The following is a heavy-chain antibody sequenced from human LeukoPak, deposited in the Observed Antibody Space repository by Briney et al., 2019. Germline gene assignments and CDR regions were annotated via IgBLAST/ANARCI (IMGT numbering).Heavy chain of an antibody. Sequence: SQTLSLTCTVSGGSISSSSYYWTWIRQPAGQGLEWIGRIYTSGSTNYNPSLQIRISISVDTSKNQFSLELSSVTAADTAVYYCASIDTAIIRTDYWGQGTLVTVSS. CDR3: ASIDTAIIRTDY. CDR1: GGSISSSSYY. CDR2: IYTSGST. V-gene: IGHV4-61*02. J-gene: IGHJ4*02. D-gene: IGHD5-18*01.